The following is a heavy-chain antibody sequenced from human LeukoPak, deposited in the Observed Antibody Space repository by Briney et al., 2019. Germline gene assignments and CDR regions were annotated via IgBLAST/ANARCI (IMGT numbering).Heavy chain of an antibody. J-gene: IGHJ4*02. CDR3: ARGPPNWGYDY. V-gene: IGHV1-2*04. CDR2: INPNSGGT. CDR1: GYTFTGYY. Sequence: ASVKVSCKASGYTFTGYYMHWVRQAPGQGLEWMGWINPNSGGTNYAQKFQGWVTMTRDTSISTAYMELSSLRSEDTAVYYCARGPPNWGYDYWGPGTPVTVSS. D-gene: IGHD7-27*01.